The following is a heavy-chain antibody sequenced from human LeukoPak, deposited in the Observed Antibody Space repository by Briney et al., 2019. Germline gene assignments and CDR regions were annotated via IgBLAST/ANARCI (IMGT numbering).Heavy chain of an antibody. D-gene: IGHD3-22*01. V-gene: IGHV4-4*07. CDR2: IYTSGRT. CDR3: ARISNYYDSSGYHNWFDP. J-gene: IGHJ5*02. CDR1: GASITNYY. Sequence: PSETLSLTCTVSGASITNYYWTWIRQPAGKGLEWIGRIYTSGRTNYNPSLKSRVTMSLDTSKNQFSVKLSSVTAADTAVYYCARISNYYDSSGYHNWFDPWGQGTLVTVSS.